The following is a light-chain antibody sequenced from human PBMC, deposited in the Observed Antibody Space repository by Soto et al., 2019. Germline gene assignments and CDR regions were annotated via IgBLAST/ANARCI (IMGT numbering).Light chain of an antibody. J-gene: IGKJ1*01. CDR1: QSVSSY. V-gene: IGKV3-11*01. CDR3: QQRSNWPPT. CDR2: DAS. Sequence: EIVLTQSPATLSLSPGERATLSWRASQSVSSYLAWYQQKPGQAPRLLIYDASNRATGIPAGFSGSGSGTDFTLTISSLEPEDFAVYYCQQRSNWPPTFGQGTKVDIK.